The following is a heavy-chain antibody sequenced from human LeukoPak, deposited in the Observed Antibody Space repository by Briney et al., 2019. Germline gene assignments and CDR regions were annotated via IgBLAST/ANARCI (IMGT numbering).Heavy chain of an antibody. CDR2: MRYDGSNK. J-gene: IGHJ4*02. CDR1: GFTFSSYG. D-gene: IGHD3-10*01. CDR3: AKDSGLYYGSGSYLDY. V-gene: IGHV3-30*02. Sequence: PGGSLRLXCAASGFTFSSYGMHWVRQAPGKELEWVAFMRYDGSNKYYVDSVKGRFTISRDKSKNTLYLQMNSLRAEDTAVYYCAKDSGLYYGSGSYLDYWGQGTLVTVSS.